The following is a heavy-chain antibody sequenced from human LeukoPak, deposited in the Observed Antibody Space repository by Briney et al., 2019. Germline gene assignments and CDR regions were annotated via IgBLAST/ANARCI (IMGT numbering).Heavy chain of an antibody. CDR2: IKSKTDGGTT. CDR3: TTDQDDYVWGSYRSEYFDY. V-gene: IGHV3-15*01. D-gene: IGHD3-16*02. J-gene: IGHJ4*02. CDR1: EFTFSNAW. Sequence: GGSLRLSCAASEFTFSNAWMSWVRPAPGKGLEWVGRIKSKTDGGTTDYAAPVKGRFTISRDDSKNTLYLQMNSLKTEDTAVYYCTTDQDDYVWGSYRSEYFDYWGQGTLVTVSS.